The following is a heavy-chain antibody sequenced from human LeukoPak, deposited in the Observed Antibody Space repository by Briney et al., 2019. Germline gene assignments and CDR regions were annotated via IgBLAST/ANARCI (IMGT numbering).Heavy chain of an antibody. Sequence: GSLGLSCAASGFTFSSYAMNWVRQAPGKGLEWVSFISGSGDTTYYADSVKGRFTISRDSSKNTLYLQMNSLRAEDTAVYYCAKSRGESRGASNYWGQGTLVPVSS. CDR3: AKSRGESRGASNY. V-gene: IGHV3-23*01. CDR2: ISGSGDTT. CDR1: GFTFSSYA. D-gene: IGHD1-26*01. J-gene: IGHJ4*02.